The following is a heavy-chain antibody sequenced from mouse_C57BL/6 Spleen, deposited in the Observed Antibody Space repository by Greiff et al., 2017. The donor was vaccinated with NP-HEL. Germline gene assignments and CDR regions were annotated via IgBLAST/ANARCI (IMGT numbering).Heavy chain of an antibody. D-gene: IGHD2-5*01. CDR3: ASAYYSNYYYAMDY. CDR2: ISGGGGNT. Sequence: EVQGVESGGGLVKPGGSLKLSCAASGFTFSSYTMSWVRQTPEKRLEWVATISGGGGNTYYPDSVKGRFTISRDNAKNTLYLQMSSLRSEDTALYYCASAYYSNYYYAMDYWGQGTSVTVSS. J-gene: IGHJ4*01. V-gene: IGHV5-9*01. CDR1: GFTFSSYT.